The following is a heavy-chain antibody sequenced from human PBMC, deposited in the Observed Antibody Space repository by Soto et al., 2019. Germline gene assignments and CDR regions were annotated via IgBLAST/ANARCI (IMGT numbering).Heavy chain of an antibody. CDR2: IDWDDYK. Sequence: SGHTLVNPKPPLTLTCTFSGYSLSTSGRCVSWIRQPPGKDLEWLALIDWDDYKYYSTTLKTRLTISKDTSKNQVVLTMTNMDPVDTATYYCARLTYNYYYASSGYIYYFDYWGQGTLVTVSS. CDR1: GYSLSTSGRC. J-gene: IGHJ4*02. D-gene: IGHD3-22*01. CDR3: ARLTYNYYYASSGYIYYFDY. V-gene: IGHV2-70*01.